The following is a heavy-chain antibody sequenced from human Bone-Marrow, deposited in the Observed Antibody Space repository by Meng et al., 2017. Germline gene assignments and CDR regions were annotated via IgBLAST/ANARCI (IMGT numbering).Heavy chain of an antibody. J-gene: IGHJ6*02. CDR1: GFTFSSYW. CDR3: AKDDTGYSSSRYGYYYYGMDV. D-gene: IGHD6-13*01. Sequence: GESLKISCAASGFTFSSYWMSWVRQAPGKGLEWVSAISGSGGSTYYADSVKGRFTISRDNSKNTLYLQMNSLRAEDTAVYYCAKDDTGYSSSRYGYYYYGMDVWGQGTTVTVSS. V-gene: IGHV3-23*01. CDR2: ISGSGGST.